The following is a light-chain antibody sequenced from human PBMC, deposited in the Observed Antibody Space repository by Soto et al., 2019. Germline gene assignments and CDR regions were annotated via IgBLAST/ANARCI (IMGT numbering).Light chain of an antibody. CDR1: QSVSSW. J-gene: IGKJ1*01. Sequence: DIQMPQYPSTLSASVGDTVTVTCRASQSVSSWLAWYQQKPGKAPKLLIYDASSLESGVPSRFSGSGSGTEFTLTISSLQPDDFATYYCQQYNSYSTFGQGTKVDIK. CDR3: QQYNSYST. V-gene: IGKV1-5*01. CDR2: DAS.